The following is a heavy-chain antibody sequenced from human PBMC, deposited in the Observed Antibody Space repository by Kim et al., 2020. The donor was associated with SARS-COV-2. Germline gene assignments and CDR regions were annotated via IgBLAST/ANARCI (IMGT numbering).Heavy chain of an antibody. J-gene: IGHJ6*02. V-gene: IGHV4-34*01. CDR1: GGSFSGYY. CDR2: VNHTGST. D-gene: IGHD3-9*01. Sequence: SETLSLTCAVYGGSFSGYYWSWIRQPPGKGLEWIGEVNHTGSTNYNPSLKSRVTISVDTSKNQFSLKLSSVTAADTAVYYCARGANYLLTGVFYYGMEVWGHGTTVTASS. CDR3: ARGANYLLTGVFYYGMEV.